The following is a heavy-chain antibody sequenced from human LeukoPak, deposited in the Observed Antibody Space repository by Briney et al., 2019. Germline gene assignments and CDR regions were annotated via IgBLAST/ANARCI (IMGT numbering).Heavy chain of an antibody. CDR1: GFTFSSYE. D-gene: IGHD4-23*01. Sequence: PGGSLRLSCVASGFTFSSYEMIWVRQAPGKGLEWVSYIRSSGSTIYYADSVKGRFTISRDNAKNSLYLQMNSLRAEDTAVYYCARDFGRWYFDYWGQGTLVTVSS. CDR3: ARDFGRWYFDY. CDR2: IRSSGSTI. V-gene: IGHV3-48*03. J-gene: IGHJ4*02.